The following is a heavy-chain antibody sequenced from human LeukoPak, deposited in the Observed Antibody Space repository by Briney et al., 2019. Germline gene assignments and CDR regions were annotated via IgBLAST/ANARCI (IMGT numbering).Heavy chain of an antibody. CDR1: GFTVSRTW. CDR3: ARDQSGSLDY. Sequence: GGSLRLSCAASGFTVSRTWVAWVRQAPGKGLEWVANINQDASTRHYVDSVKGRFTISRDNAKNSLDLQMNSLRVEDTAVYYCARDQSGSLDYWGQGTLVTVSS. V-gene: IGHV3-7*01. CDR2: INQDASTR. D-gene: IGHD1-26*01. J-gene: IGHJ4*02.